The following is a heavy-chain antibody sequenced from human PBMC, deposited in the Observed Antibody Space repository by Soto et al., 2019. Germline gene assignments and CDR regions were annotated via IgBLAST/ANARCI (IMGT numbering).Heavy chain of an antibody. J-gene: IGHJ3*02. D-gene: IGHD6-13*01. CDR1: GYSFTSYW. V-gene: IGHV5-51*01. Sequence: GESLKISCKASGYSFTSYWLGWVRQMPGKGLEWMGIIYPGDSDTRYSPSFQGQVTISADKSISTAYLQWSSLRASDTAMYYCARPSRPAASGHDAFDIWGQGTLVTVSS. CDR2: IYPGDSDT. CDR3: ARPSRPAASGHDAFDI.